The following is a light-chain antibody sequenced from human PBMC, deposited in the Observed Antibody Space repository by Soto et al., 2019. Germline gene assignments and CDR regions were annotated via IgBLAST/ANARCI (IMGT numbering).Light chain of an antibody. CDR2: DAI. J-gene: IGKJ3*01. CDR3: QQRSNWPRIT. Sequence: EIVLTQSPATLSLSPGERATLSSRASQGVSSPLAWYQQKPGKAPRLLIYDAINRATGIPARFSGSGSGTDFTLTISSREPEDFAVYYCQQRSNWPRITFGPGTKVDIK. CDR1: QGVSSP. V-gene: IGKV3-11*01.